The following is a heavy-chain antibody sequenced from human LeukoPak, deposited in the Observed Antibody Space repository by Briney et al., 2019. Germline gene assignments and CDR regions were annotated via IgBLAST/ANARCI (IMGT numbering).Heavy chain of an antibody. CDR1: GFTFSSYA. CDR2: ISGSGGST. V-gene: IGHV3-23*01. Sequence: PGGSLRLSCAASGFTFSSYAMSWVRQAPGKGLEWVSAISGSGGSTYYADSVKGRFTISRDNSKNTLYLQMSSLRAEDTAVYYCAKVLGVVPTRYYFDYWGQGTLVTVSS. CDR3: AKVLGVVPTRYYFDY. J-gene: IGHJ4*02. D-gene: IGHD2-2*01.